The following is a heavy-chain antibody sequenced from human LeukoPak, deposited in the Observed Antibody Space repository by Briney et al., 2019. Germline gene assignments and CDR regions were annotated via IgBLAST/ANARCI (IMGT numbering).Heavy chain of an antibody. J-gene: IGHJ5*02. CDR1: GYTLTELS. Sequence: GASVKVSCKVSGYTLTELSMHWVRQAPGKGLEWMGGFDPEDGETIYAQKFQGRVTMTEDTSTDTAYMELSSLRSEDTAVYYCATVRIGLYCSGGSCYRTYNWFDPWGQGTLVTVSS. V-gene: IGHV1-24*01. D-gene: IGHD2-15*01. CDR3: ATVRIGLYCSGGSCYRTYNWFDP. CDR2: FDPEDGET.